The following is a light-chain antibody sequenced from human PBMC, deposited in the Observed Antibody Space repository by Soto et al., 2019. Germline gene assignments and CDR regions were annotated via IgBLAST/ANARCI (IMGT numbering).Light chain of an antibody. CDR2: AAS. V-gene: IGKV1-39*01. CDR3: QQTYSTLFT. Sequence: DIQMTQSPSALSASVGDRVTITCRASQSISRYLNWYQQKPGKAPEPLLYAASSLQSGVPSRFSGSGSGTDFTLTISNLQPEDFATYFCQQTYSTLFTFGPGTKVEIK. CDR1: QSISRY. J-gene: IGKJ3*01.